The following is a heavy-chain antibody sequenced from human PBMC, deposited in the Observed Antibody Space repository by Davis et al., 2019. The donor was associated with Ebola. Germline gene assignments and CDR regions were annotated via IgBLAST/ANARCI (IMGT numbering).Heavy chain of an antibody. V-gene: IGHV3-7*03. CDR2: IKDDGSDK. CDR3: ARVGGGTYYRNAFDI. D-gene: IGHD2-21*01. Sequence: GESLKISCAASGFTFSTYWMAWVRQAPGKGLEWVAYIKDDGSDKSYVGSVKGRFIISRDNAKNSLYLQMNSLRAEDTALYYCARVGGGTYYRNAFDIWGQGTMVTVSS. J-gene: IGHJ3*02. CDR1: GFTFSTYW.